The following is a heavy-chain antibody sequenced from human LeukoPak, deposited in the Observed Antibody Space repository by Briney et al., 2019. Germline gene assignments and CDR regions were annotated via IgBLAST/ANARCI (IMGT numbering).Heavy chain of an antibody. CDR3: ARDYN. D-gene: IGHD3-10*01. CDR1: GGSVNSGSYY. V-gene: IGHV4-39*07. J-gene: IGHJ4*02. CDR2: INHSGST. Sequence: SETLSLTCTVSGGSVNSGSYYWSWIRQPPGKGLEWIGEINHSGSTNYNPSLKSRVTISVDTSKNQFSLKLSSVTAADTAVYYCARDYNWGQGTLVTVSS.